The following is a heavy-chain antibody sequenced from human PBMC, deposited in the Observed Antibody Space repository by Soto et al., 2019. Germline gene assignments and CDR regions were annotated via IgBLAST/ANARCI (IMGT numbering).Heavy chain of an antibody. CDR2: ISSGGTTK. CDR3: AREYYDILTGLYLNWFER. J-gene: IGHJ5*02. Sequence: GGSLRLSCATSGFSFSDFEMHWVRQAPGKRLEWVSYISSGGTTKYYADSVKGRFTISRDNAKNSLFLQMNSLRAEDTAVYYCAREYYDILTGLYLNWFERWGQGTLVTVSS. D-gene: IGHD3-9*01. CDR1: GFSFSDFE. V-gene: IGHV3-48*03.